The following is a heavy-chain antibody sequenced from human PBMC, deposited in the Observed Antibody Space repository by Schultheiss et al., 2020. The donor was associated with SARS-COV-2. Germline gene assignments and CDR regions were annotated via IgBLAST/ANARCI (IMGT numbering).Heavy chain of an antibody. J-gene: IGHJ6*02. CDR1: GFSFSDYG. CDR2: ISFDGGKN. D-gene: IGHD6-19*01. Sequence: GGSLRLSCAASGFSFSDYGMHWVRQAPGKGLEWLTVISFDGGKNHYVDSVRGRFSISRDNSRNTLYLQMNSLRAEDTAVYYCARGYPSSGWPNGMDVWGQGTTVTVSS. CDR3: ARGYPSSGWPNGMDV. V-gene: IGHV3-30*14.